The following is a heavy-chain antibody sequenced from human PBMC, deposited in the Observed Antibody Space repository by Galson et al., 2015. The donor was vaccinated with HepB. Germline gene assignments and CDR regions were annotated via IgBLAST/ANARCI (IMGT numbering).Heavy chain of an antibody. CDR3: ARYSLTGYSSGWYYYYGMDV. Sequence: SETLSLTCAVYGGSFSGYYWSWIRQPPGKGLEWIGEINHSGSTNYNPSLKSRVTISVDTSKNQFSLKLSSVTAADTAVYYCARYSLTGYSSGWYYYYGMDVWGQGTTVTVSS. V-gene: IGHV4-34*01. J-gene: IGHJ6*02. D-gene: IGHD6-19*01. CDR2: INHSGST. CDR1: GGSFSGYY.